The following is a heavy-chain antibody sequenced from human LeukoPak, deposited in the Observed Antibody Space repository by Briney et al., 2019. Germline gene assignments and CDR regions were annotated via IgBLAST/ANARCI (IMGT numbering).Heavy chain of an antibody. CDR1: GFTFSSYG. J-gene: IGHJ4*02. V-gene: IGHV3-30*18. CDR3: AKVGDSSGRDLGLGYFDY. D-gene: IGHD6-19*01. Sequence: GGSLRLSCAASGFTFSSYGMHWVRQAPGKGLEWVAVISYDGSNKYYADSVKGRFTISRDNSKNTLYLQMNSLRAEDTAVYYCAKVGDSSGRDLGLGYFDYWGQGTLVTVSS. CDR2: ISYDGSNK.